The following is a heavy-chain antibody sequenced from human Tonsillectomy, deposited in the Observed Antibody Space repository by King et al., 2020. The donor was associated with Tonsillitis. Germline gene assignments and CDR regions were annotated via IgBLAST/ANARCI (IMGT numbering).Heavy chain of an antibody. CDR3: AKGYPDGWYVGGP. V-gene: IGHV3-9*01. CDR2: ISWNNIAI. D-gene: IGHD6-19*01. J-gene: IGHJ5*02. Sequence: VQLVESGGGLVQPGRSLTLSCAASGFTFDDHAMHWVRQAPGKGLEWVSGISWNNIAIGYADSIKGRFTVSRDIAKNSLYLQMNSLRTEDTARYYCAKGYPDGWYVGGPWGQGTLVTVSS. CDR1: GFTFDDHA.